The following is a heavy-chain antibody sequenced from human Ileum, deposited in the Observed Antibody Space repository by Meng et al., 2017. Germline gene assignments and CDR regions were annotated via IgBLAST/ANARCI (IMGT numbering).Heavy chain of an antibody. J-gene: IGHJ4*02. V-gene: IGHV6-1*01. CDR3: AGWVHDSGVFDY. Sequence: QVQLQQSGPGLVKPSQTLSLSCAISGDSVSSNSAAWSWIRQSPSRGLEWLGRTYYRSKWYYEYGLSVKSRIAINPDTSKDQFSLQLNSVTPEDTAVYFCAGWVHDSGVFDYWGQGILVTVSS. CDR2: TYYRSKWYY. CDR1: GDSVSSNSAA. D-gene: IGHD4-17*01.